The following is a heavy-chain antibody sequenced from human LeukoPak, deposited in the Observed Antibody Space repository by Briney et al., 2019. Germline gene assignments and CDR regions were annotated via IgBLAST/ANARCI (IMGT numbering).Heavy chain of an antibody. J-gene: IGHJ4*02. CDR3: ARCLWFGELCSYFDY. CDR1: GFTFSSYG. V-gene: IGHV3-NL1*01. CDR2: IYSGGST. D-gene: IGHD3-10*01. Sequence: GGSLRLSCAASGFTFSSYGMHWVRQAPGKGLEWVSVIYSGGSTYYADSVKGRFTISRDNSKNTLYLQMNSLRAEDTAVYYCARCLWFGELCSYFDYWGQGTLVTVSS.